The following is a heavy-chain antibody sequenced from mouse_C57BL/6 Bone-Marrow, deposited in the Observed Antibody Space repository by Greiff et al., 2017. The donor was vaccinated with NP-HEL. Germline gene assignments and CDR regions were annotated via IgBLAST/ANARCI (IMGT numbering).Heavy chain of an antibody. V-gene: IGHV1-80*01. CDR2: IYPGDGDT. J-gene: IGHJ1*03. CDR3: ARSRTAWYFDV. CDR1: GYAFSSYW. Sequence: VQGVESGAELVKPGASVKISCKASGYAFSSYWMNWVKQRPGKGLEWIGQIYPGDGDTNYNGKFKGKATLTADKSSSTAYMQLSSLTSEDSAVYFCARSRTAWYFDVWGTGTTVTVSS. D-gene: IGHD1-2*01.